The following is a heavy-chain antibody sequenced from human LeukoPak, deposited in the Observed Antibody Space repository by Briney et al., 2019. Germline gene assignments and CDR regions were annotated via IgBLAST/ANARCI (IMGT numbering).Heavy chain of an antibody. CDR3: AARTPNDYGDYYMDV. J-gene: IGHJ6*03. D-gene: IGHD4-17*01. CDR1: GYTFTSYA. Sequence: ASVKVSCKASGYTFTSYAMHWVRQAPGQRLEWMGWINAGNGNTKYSQEFQGRVTITRDTSASTAYMELSSLRSEDTAVYYCAARTPNDYGDYYMDVWGKGTTVTISS. CDR2: INAGNGNT. V-gene: IGHV1-3*03.